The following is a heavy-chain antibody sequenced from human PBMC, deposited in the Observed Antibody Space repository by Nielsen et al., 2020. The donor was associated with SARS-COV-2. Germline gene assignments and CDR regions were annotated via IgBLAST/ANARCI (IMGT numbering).Heavy chain of an antibody. CDR2: ISWNSGSI. CDR1: GFTFDDYA. J-gene: IGHJ5*02. V-gene: IGHV3-9*01. D-gene: IGHD1-26*01. CDR3: AKDRSSGSYTNWFDP. Sequence: SLKISCAASGFTFDDYAMHWVRQAPGKGPEWVSGISWNSGSIGYADSVKGRFTISRDNAKNSLYLQMNSLRAEDTALYYCAKDRSSGSYTNWFDPWGQGTLVTVSS.